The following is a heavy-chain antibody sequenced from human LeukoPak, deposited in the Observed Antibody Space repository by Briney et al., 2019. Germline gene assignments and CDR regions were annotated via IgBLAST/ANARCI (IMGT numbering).Heavy chain of an antibody. Sequence: ASVKLSCKASGYTFSIYGITWVRQAPGQGLEWMGWISGYNDNTNYAQKLQGRVTMTTDTSTSTAYMELRSLRSDDTAVYYCARGGSGSVSAFDIWGQGTLVTVSS. CDR1: GYTFSIYG. J-gene: IGHJ3*02. D-gene: IGHD3-10*01. CDR3: ARGGSGSVSAFDI. CDR2: ISGYNDNT. V-gene: IGHV1-18*01.